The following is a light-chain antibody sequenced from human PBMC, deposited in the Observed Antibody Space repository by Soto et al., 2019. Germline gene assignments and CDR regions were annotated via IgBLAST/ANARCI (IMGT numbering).Light chain of an antibody. V-gene: IGLV2-14*01. Sequence: QSALTQPASVSGSPGQSITISCTGTSSDVGGYKYVSWYQQHPGKAPKLMIYDVNNRPSGVSNRFSGSKSGNTAYLTISGLQAEDEADYYCSSYTSSSTLVFGGGTKLTV. CDR3: SSYTSSSTLV. J-gene: IGLJ2*01. CDR1: SSDVGGYKY. CDR2: DVN.